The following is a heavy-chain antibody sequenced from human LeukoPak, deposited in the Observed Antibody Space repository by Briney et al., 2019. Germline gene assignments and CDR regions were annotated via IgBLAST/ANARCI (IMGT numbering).Heavy chain of an antibody. CDR1: GFTFSSYA. D-gene: IGHD3-16*01. J-gene: IGHJ4*02. V-gene: IGHV3-23*01. Sequence: GGSLRLSCAASGFTFSSYAMSWVRQAPGKGLEWVSAISGSGGSTYYADSVKGRFTISRDNAKNSLFLQMNGLRAEDTAVYYCARDYYANIAHSHTFPYWGQGTLLTVSS. CDR3: ARDYYANIAHSHTFPY. CDR2: ISGSGGST.